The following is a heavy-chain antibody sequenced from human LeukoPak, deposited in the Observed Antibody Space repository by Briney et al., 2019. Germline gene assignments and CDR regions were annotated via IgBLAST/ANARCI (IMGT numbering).Heavy chain of an antibody. CDR3: ARDFNGSYYTYSLHY. V-gene: IGHV4-61*02. J-gene: IGHJ4*02. CDR2: IYTSGNT. Sequence: PSETLSLTCTVFGDSISSGTYYWSWIRQPAGKGLEWIGRIYTSGNTNYNPSLKSRVTMSVDTSKNQLSLKLSSVTAADTAVYYCARDFNGSYYTYSLHYWGRGTLVTVSS. CDR1: GDSISSGTYY. D-gene: IGHD1-26*01.